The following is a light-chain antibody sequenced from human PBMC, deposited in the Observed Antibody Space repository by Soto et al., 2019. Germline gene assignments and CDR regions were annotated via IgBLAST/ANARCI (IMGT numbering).Light chain of an antibody. Sequence: EIVLTQSPGTLSLSPGERATLSCRASQSISNHYLAWFQQKPGQAPRLLIYGESYRATGIPDRFSGSGSGTDFTLTITGLEPEDFAVYHCHQYGGSPRYTFGQGTKLEIK. V-gene: IGKV3-20*01. J-gene: IGKJ2*01. CDR3: HQYGGSPRYT. CDR2: GES. CDR1: QSISNHY.